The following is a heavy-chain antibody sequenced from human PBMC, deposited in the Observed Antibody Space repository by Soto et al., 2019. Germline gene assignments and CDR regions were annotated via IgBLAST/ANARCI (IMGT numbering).Heavy chain of an antibody. CDR2: ISYDGSNK. J-gene: IGHJ5*02. CDR3: AREDYGGNLGWFDP. V-gene: IGHV3-30-3*01. D-gene: IGHD4-17*01. CDR1: GFTFSSYA. Sequence: GGSLRLSCAASGFTFSSYAMHWVRQAPGKGLEWVAVISYDGSNKYYADSVKGRFTISRDNSKNTLYLQMNSLRAEDTAVYYCAREDYGGNLGWFDPWGQGTLVTVSS.